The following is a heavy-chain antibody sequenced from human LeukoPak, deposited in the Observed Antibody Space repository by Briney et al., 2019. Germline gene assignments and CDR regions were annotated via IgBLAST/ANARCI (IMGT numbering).Heavy chain of an antibody. V-gene: IGHV3-23*01. J-gene: IGHJ4*02. D-gene: IGHD3-16*02. CDR3: AKEGPNYDYVWGSYRLYYFDY. CDR2: ISGSGGST. Sequence: GGSLRLSCSASGFTFSSYAMSWVRQAPGKGLEWVSAISGSGGSTYYADSVMGRFTISRDNSKNTLYLQMNSLRAEDTAVYYCAKEGPNYDYVWGSYRLYYFDYWGQGTLVTVSS. CDR1: GFTFSSYA.